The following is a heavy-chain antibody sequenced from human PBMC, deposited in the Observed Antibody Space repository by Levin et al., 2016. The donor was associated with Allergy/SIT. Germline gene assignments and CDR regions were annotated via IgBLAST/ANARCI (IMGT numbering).Heavy chain of an antibody. CDR1: GGSFSGYY. D-gene: IGHD1-26*01. CDR3: ARGTHYTGIVGATTNFDY. J-gene: IGHJ4*02. Sequence: SETLSLTCAVYGGSFSGYYWSWIRQPPGKGLEWIGEINHSGSTNYNPSLKSRVTISVDTSKNQFSLKLSSVTAADTAVYYCARGTHYTGIVGATTNFDYWGQGTLVTVSS. V-gene: IGHV4-34*01. CDR2: INHSGST.